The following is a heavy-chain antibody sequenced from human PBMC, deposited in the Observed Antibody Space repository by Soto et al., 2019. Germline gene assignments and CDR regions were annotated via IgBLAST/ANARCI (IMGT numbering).Heavy chain of an antibody. D-gene: IGHD2-8*01. Sequence: ASVQVSCKASGFTFNSYYMHWARQPPGQGIEWMGIINPSGGSTSYAQKFQGRVTMTRDTSTSTVYMELSSLRSEDTAVYYCARDADAALGYCTIWGQGTLVTVSS. CDR3: ARDADAALGYCTI. V-gene: IGHV1-46*02. J-gene: IGHJ4*02. CDR1: GFTFNSYY. CDR2: INPSGGST.